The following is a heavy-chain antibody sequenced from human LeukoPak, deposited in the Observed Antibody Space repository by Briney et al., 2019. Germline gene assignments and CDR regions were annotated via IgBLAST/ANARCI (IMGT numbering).Heavy chain of an antibody. CDR2: INHSGRT. CDR3: ARDSYYGSGRAFDY. J-gene: IGHJ4*02. CDR1: GGSFSGYY. V-gene: IGHV4-34*01. Sequence: SETLSLTCAVYGGSFSGYYWSWIRQPPGKGLEWIGEINHSGRTKYNPSLKSRVTISVDTSKNQFSLKLSSVTAADTAVYYCARDSYYGSGRAFDYWGQGTLVTVSS. D-gene: IGHD3-10*01.